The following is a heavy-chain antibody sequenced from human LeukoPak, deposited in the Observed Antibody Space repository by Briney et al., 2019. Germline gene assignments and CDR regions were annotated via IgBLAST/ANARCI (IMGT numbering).Heavy chain of an antibody. CDR3: AREGYCSGTICYSFDY. V-gene: IGHV1-46*01. Sequence: ASVKVSCKASRYTFTFYYIYWVRQAPGQGLEWMGIINPSGGSTTYAQKFQGRVAMTSDMSTNTLYMELSSLRSEDTAVYFCAREGYCSGTICYSFDYWGQGTLVTVSS. CDR1: RYTFTFYY. J-gene: IGHJ4*02. CDR2: INPSGGST. D-gene: IGHD2-15*01.